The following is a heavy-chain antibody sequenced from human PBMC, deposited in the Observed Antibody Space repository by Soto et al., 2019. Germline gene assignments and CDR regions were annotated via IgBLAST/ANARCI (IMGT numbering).Heavy chain of an antibody. CDR2: IIPIFGTA. V-gene: IGHV1-69*12. J-gene: IGHJ6*02. D-gene: IGHD2-15*01. CDR1: GGTFSSYA. Sequence: QVQLVQSGAEVKKPGSSVKVSCKASGGTFSSYAISWVRQAPGQGLEWMGGIIPIFGTANYAQKFQGRVTITADESTSTVYMELSGLRSEDTAVYYCARDGVVAATPTYYYYGMDVWGQGTTVTVSS. CDR3: ARDGVVAATPTYYYYGMDV.